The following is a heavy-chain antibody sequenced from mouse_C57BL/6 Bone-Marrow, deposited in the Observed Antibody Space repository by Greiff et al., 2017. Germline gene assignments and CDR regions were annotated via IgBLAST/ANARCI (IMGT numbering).Heavy chain of an antibody. CDR1: GYTFTSYW. CDR3: ARSFYYGNFY. J-gene: IGHJ2*01. D-gene: IGHD2-1*01. V-gene: IGHV1-61*01. CDR2: IYPSDSET. Sequence: VQLQQPGAELVRPGSSVKLSCQASGYTFTSYWMDWVKQRPGQGLEWIGNIYPSDSETHYNQKFKDKATLTVDKSSSTAYMQLSSLTSEDSAVYYCARSFYYGNFYWGQGTTLTVSS.